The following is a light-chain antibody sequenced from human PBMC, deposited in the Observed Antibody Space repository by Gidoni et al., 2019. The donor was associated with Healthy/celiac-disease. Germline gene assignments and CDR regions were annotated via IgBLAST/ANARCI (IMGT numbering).Light chain of an antibody. CDR3: QKYNSAPRT. V-gene: IGKV1-27*01. CDR2: AAS. Sequence: IQMTQSPSSLSASVGDRVTITCRASQGISKYLAWYQQKPGKVPKLLIYAASTLQSGVPSRFSGSGSGTDFTLTISSLQPEDVATYYCQKYNSAPRTFXQXTKVEIK. J-gene: IGKJ1*01. CDR1: QGISKY.